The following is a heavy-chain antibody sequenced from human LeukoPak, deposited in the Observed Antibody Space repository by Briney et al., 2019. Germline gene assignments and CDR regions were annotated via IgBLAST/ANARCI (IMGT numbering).Heavy chain of an antibody. CDR1: GFSVSASY. D-gene: IGHD6-13*01. V-gene: IGHV3-11*04. CDR2: ISSSGSTI. Sequence: GGSLRLSCAASGFSVSASYMSWVRQAPGKGLEWVSYISSSGSTIYYADSVKGRFTISRDNAKNSLYLQMNSLRAEDTAVYYCARARAAAGYTWGHYYYYYMDVWGKGTTVTVSS. J-gene: IGHJ6*03. CDR3: ARARAAAGYTWGHYYYYYMDV.